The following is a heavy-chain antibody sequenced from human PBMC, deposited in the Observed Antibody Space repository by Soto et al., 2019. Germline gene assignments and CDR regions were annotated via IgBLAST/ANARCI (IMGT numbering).Heavy chain of an antibody. D-gene: IGHD1-1*01. CDR3: ARVREPHLDHYGLDV. J-gene: IGHJ6*02. CDR1: GFIFNVYG. CDR2: LIPIYDAP. Sequence: PSVKVSCKTSGFIFNVYGIHWVRQAPGQGLEWVGGLIPIYDAPYYAQKFQGRVTISADKSTTTVHLELSSLQSDDTAVYFCARVREPHLDHYGLDVWGQGTTVTVSS. V-gene: IGHV1-69*06.